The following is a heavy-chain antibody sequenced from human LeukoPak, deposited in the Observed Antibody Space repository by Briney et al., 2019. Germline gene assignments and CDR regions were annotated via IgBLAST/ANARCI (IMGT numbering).Heavy chain of an antibody. V-gene: IGHV3-13*04. CDR2: IATAGDT. CDR3: VRERIAGSGGKALQFFDY. J-gene: IGHJ4*02. CDR1: GFTFSSYD. Sequence: GGSLRLSCAASGFTFSSYDFHWVRQATGKGLEWVSAIATAGDTYYPGSVKGRFTISRENAKNSLYLQMNSLRAGDTAVYYCVRERIAGSGGKALQFFDYWGQGTLVTVSS. D-gene: IGHD2-15*01.